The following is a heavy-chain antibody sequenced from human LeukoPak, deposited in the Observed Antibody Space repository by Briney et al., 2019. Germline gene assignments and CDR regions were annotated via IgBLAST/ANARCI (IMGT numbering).Heavy chain of an antibody. CDR2: IYSGGST. V-gene: IGHV3-53*01. J-gene: IGHJ5*02. D-gene: IGHD3-3*01. CDR3: AGDRRAVTIFGVEYNWFDP. Sequence: GGSLRLSCAASGFTVSSNYMSWVRQAPGKGLEWVSVIYSGGSTYYADSVKGRFTISRDHSKNTLYLQMDSLRAEDTALYYCAGDRRAVTIFGVEYNWFDPWGQGALVTVSS. CDR1: GFTVSSNY.